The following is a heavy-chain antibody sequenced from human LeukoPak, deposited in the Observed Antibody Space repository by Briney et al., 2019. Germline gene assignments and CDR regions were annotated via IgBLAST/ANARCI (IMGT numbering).Heavy chain of an antibody. V-gene: IGHV3-53*01. CDR1: GFSVSSHY. J-gene: IGHJ6*02. D-gene: IGHD3-9*01. CDR2: IYSGGST. CDR3: TRDLMDYDVSTGLHHYYMDV. Sequence: GGSLRLSCEASGFSVSSHYMSWVRQAPGKGMEWVSFIYSGGSTVYADSVKGRFTISRDNAKNTLYLQMNTLRVEDTAVYYCTRDLMDYDVSTGLHHYYMDVWGQGTTVTVSS.